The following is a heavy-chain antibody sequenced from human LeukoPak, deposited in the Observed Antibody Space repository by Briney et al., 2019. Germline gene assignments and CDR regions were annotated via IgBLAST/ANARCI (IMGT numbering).Heavy chain of an antibody. CDR3: ATTTATSGSSPY. D-gene: IGHD6-19*01. Sequence: ASVKVSCKASPDTFTGYGITWVRQAPGQGLEWMGWIRAYNGDTNYAQRFQGRVTMTAERSTNTAYMELRGLTFDDTAVFYCATTTATSGSSPYWGQGTLVNVAS. J-gene: IGHJ4*02. V-gene: IGHV1-18*01. CDR2: IRAYNGDT. CDR1: PDTFTGYG.